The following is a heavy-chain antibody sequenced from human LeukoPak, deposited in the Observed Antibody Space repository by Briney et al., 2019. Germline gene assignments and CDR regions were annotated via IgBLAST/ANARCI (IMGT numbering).Heavy chain of an antibody. J-gene: IGHJ5*02. CDR1: GFTFSSYA. Sequence: PGGSLRLSCAASGFTFSSYAMSWVRQAPGKGLEWVSAISGSGGSTYYADSVKGRFTISRDNAKNSLYLQMNSLRAEDTAVYYCAAIAELANCSGGSCFHNWLDPWGQGTLVTVSS. V-gene: IGHV3-23*01. CDR3: AAIAELANCSGGSCFHNWLDP. CDR2: ISGSGGST. D-gene: IGHD2-15*01.